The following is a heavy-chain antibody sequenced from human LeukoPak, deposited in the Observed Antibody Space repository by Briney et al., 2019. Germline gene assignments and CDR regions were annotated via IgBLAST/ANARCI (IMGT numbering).Heavy chain of an antibody. CDR3: AKPQSSECLRLGGVDY. J-gene: IGHJ4*02. CDR2: ISGSGGST. CDR1: GFTFSSYA. V-gene: IGHV3-23*01. Sequence: GGSLRLSCAASGFTFSSYAMSWVRQAPGKWLEWLSAISGSGGSTYYADSVKVRFTISRDNSKTTLYLQMNSLRAEDTAVYYCAKPQSSECLRLGGVDYWGQGTLVTVSS. D-gene: IGHD5/OR15-5a*01.